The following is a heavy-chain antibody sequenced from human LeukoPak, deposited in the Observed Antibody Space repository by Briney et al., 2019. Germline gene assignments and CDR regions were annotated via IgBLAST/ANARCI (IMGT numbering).Heavy chain of an antibody. CDR2: IYTSGST. D-gene: IGHD1-26*01. J-gene: IGHJ4*02. CDR1: GGSISSYY. V-gene: IGHV4-4*07. Sequence: PSETLSLTCTVSGGSISSYYWSWIRQPAGKGLEWIGRIYTSGSTNYNPSLKSRVTMSVDTSKNQFSLKLSSVTAADTAVYYCARVPRYSGSSQFDYWGQGTLVTVSS. CDR3: ARVPRYSGSSQFDY.